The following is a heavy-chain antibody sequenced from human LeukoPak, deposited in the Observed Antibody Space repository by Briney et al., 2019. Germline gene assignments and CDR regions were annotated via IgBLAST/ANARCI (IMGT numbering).Heavy chain of an antibody. J-gene: IGHJ1*01. Sequence: PSETLSLTCTVSGGSISSYYWSWIRQPPGKGLEWIGYIYCSGSTNYNPSLKSRVTISVDTSKNQFSLKLSSVTAADTAVYYCARDLGSPEYFQHWGQGTLVTVSS. CDR2: IYCSGST. CDR1: GGSISSYY. CDR3: ARDLGSPEYFQH. D-gene: IGHD6-19*01. V-gene: IGHV4-59*01.